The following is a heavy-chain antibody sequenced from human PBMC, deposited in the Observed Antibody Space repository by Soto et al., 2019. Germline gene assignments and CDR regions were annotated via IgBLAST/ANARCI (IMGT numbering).Heavy chain of an antibody. CDR2: IIPIFGTA. V-gene: IGHV1-69*06. D-gene: IGHD1-26*01. CDR3: ARALVSGIVGATGWFDP. J-gene: IGHJ5*02. Sequence: QVQLVQSGAEVKKPGSSVKVSCKASGGTFSSYAISWVRQAPGQGLEWMGGIIPIFGTANYAQKFQGRVTITADKSPSTAYMELSSLRSDDTAVYYCARALVSGIVGATGWFDPWGQGTLVTVSS. CDR1: GGTFSSYA.